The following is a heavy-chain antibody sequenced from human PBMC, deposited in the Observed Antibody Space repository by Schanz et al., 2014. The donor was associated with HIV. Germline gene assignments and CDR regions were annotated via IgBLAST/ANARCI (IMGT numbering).Heavy chain of an antibody. D-gene: IGHD6-6*01. CDR2: VSGSGST. V-gene: IGHV4-4*07. CDR1: SGSIRTYH. CDR3: AKSGQLVTKHYWFDS. J-gene: IGHJ5*01. Sequence: QVLLQESGPRLMKPSETVSLTCTVSSGSIRTYHWHWIRQSAGKRLEWIGRVSGSGSTDHNPSLKRRVTMTVDTSNNVFPLKLKAVTAADTAVYYCAKSGQLVTKHYWFDSWGQGTLVIVSS.